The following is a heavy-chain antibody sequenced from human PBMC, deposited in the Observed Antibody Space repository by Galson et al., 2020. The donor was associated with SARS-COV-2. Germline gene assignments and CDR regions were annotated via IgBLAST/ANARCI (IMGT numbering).Heavy chain of an antibody. CDR2: IYDSERN. CDR3: TRGGIGQSSIFDY. D-gene: IGHD1-20*01. V-gene: IGHV4-38-2*02. CDR1: GYPIRSGYC. J-gene: IGHJ4*02. Sequence: SETLSLTCTVSGYPIRSGYCWGWIRQSPEKGLEWIGTIYDSERNCYKPSLISRATISGDTSKNQFSLKLSSVTAADTAVYYCTRGGIGQSSIFDYWGQGFLVTVSS.